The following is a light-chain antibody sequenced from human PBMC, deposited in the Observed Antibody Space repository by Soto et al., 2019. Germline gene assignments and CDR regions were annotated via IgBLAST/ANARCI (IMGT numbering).Light chain of an antibody. CDR2: GAS. J-gene: IGKJ1*01. CDR3: QQRSNWPPWT. CDR1: QSVRSNY. Sequence: EIVLTQSPGTLSLSPGERATLSCRASQSVRSNYLAWYQQKPGRAPRLLIYGASNRATGIPARFSGSGSGTDFTLTISSLEPEDFAVYYCQQRSNWPPWTFGQGTKVDIK. V-gene: IGKV3-11*01.